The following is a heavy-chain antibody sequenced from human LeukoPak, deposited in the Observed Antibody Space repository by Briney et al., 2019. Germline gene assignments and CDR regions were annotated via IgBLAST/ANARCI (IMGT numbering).Heavy chain of an antibody. D-gene: IGHD3-10*01. CDR1: GFAFSSYA. Sequence: PGGSLRLSCSASGFAFSSYAMSWVRQAPGKGLEWVSITSGSGGNPYYADSVKGRFTISRDNSKNTLYLHMNSLRAEHTALYYCAKDTGIILVRGAADYWGQGILVTVSS. J-gene: IGHJ4*02. CDR2: TSGSGGNP. V-gene: IGHV3-23*01. CDR3: AKDTGIILVRGAADY.